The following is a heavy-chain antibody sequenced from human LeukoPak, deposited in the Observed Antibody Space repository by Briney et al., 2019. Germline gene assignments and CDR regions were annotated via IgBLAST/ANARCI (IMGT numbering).Heavy chain of an antibody. J-gene: IGHJ3*02. CDR2: IYYSGST. CDR1: GDSISSGGYY. D-gene: IGHD2-2*01. CDR3: AREGGYAYAFDI. Sequence: SQTLSLTCTVSGDSISSGGYYWSWIRQHPGKGLEWIGYIYYSGSTYYNPSLKSRLTISIDTSKNQFSLKLSSVTAADTAVYYCAREGGYAYAFDIWGQGTMVTVSS. V-gene: IGHV4-31*03.